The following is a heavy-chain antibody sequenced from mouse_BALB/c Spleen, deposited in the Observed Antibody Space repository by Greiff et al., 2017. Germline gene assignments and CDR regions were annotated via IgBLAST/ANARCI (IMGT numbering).Heavy chain of an antibody. CDR2: IWRGGST. V-gene: IGHV2-5-1*01. Sequence: VQLKQSGPSLVQPSQSLSITCTVSGFSLTSYGVHWVRQSPGKGLEWLGVIWRGGSTDYNAAFMSRLSITKDNSKSQVFFKMNSLQADDTAIYYCAKKAYDGYYYFDYWGQGTTLTVSS. J-gene: IGHJ2*01. CDR3: AKKAYDGYYYFDY. CDR1: GFSLTSYG. D-gene: IGHD2-3*01.